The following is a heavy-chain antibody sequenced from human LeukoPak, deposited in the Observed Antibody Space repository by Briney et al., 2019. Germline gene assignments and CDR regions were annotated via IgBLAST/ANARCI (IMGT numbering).Heavy chain of an antibody. CDR1: GFTFSSYA. CDR2: ISGSGDFI. J-gene: IGHJ4*02. CDR3: ARDSEAYCGGDCFFYFDY. D-gene: IGHD2-21*02. V-gene: IGHV3-23*01. Sequence: GGSLRLSCAASGFTFSSYAMSWVRQAPGKGLEWVSAISGSGDFIYYADSVKGRFTISKDNAKNSVHLQMNSLRAEDTAVYYCARDSEAYCGGDCFFYFDYWGQGTLVTVSS.